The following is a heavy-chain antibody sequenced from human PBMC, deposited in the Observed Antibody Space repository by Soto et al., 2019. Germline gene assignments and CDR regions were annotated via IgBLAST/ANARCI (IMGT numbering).Heavy chain of an antibody. CDR3: TTELYYYDSSGPYDAFDI. V-gene: IGHV3-15*01. CDR2: IKSKTDGGTT. CDR1: GFTFSNAW. Sequence: GGSLRLSCAASGFTFSNAWMSWVRQAPGKGLEWVGRIKSKTDGGTTDYAAPVKGRFTISRDDSKNTLYLQMNSLKTEDTAVYYCTTELYYYDSSGPYDAFDIWGQGTMATVSS. J-gene: IGHJ3*02. D-gene: IGHD3-22*01.